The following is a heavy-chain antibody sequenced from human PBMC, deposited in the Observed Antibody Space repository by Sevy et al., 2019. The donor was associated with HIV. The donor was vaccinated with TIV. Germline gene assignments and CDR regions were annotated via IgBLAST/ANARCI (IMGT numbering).Heavy chain of an antibody. V-gene: IGHV3-48*03. J-gene: IGHJ1*01. D-gene: IGHD6-13*01. Sequence: GGSPRLSCVISGFTFSSYEMNWVRQAPGKGLEWVSHISNSGSIIYYEDSVKGRFTISRDNAKNSLYLQMNSLRADDTAVYYCAREDGSRQYFQYWGQGTLVTVSS. CDR2: ISNSGSII. CDR3: AREDGSRQYFQY. CDR1: GFTFSSYE.